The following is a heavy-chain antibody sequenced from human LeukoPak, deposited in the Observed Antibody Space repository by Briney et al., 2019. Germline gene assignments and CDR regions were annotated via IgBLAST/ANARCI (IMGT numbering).Heavy chain of an antibody. CDR1: GFTFSSYA. J-gene: IGHJ5*02. V-gene: IGHV3-23*01. CDR3: AKVRCSSASCYPNWFDP. Sequence: GGSLRLSCAASGFTFSSYAMSWVRQAPGKGLEWVSTISGGGGSTYYADSVKGRFTISRDNSKNTLYLQMNSLRAEDTAVYNCAKVRCSSASCYPNWFDPWGQGTLVTVSS. D-gene: IGHD2-2*01. CDR2: ISGGGGST.